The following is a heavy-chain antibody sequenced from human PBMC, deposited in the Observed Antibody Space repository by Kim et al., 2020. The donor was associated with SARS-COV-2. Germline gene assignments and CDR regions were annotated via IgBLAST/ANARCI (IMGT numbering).Heavy chain of an antibody. Sequence: GESLKISCKGSGYSFTSYWISWVRQMPGKGLEWMGRIDPSDSYTNYSPSFQGHVTISADKSISTAYLQWSSLKASDTAMYYCARLGFSYFDWLLSAYYYYGMDVWGQGTTVTVSS. CDR3: ARLGFSYFDWLLSAYYYYGMDV. V-gene: IGHV5-10-1*01. CDR2: IDPSDSYT. D-gene: IGHD3-9*01. J-gene: IGHJ6*02. CDR1: GYSFTSYW.